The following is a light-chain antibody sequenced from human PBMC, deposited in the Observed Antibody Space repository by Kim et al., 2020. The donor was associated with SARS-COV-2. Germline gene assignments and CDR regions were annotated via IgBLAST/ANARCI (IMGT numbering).Light chain of an antibody. CDR1: QNVTKL. CDR3: QQYNTYPWA. CDR2: TTS. Sequence: DVQMTQSPSTLSANVGDRVTFTCRASQNVTKLLAWFQQRPGKAPTLLIYTTSSLESGVPTRFSGDGSGTEFTLTINNLQPGDFATYYCQQYNTYPWAFGQGTKVEI. J-gene: IGKJ1*01. V-gene: IGKV1-5*03.